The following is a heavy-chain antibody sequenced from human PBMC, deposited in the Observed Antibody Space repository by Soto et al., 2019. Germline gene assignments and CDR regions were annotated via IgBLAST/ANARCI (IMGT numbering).Heavy chain of an antibody. CDR2: TYYRSNWRH. Sequence: SQTVSLTSAISGDSVSSNTAAWNWIRSSPSRGLEWLGRTYYRSNWRHDYSVSVKSRITVNPDTSKNHFSLQLNSVTPDDTAVYYCARGVAGSGFDLWGQGTLVTVSS. D-gene: IGHD6-19*01. J-gene: IGHJ4*02. CDR3: ARGVAGSGFDL. CDR1: GDSVSSNTAA. V-gene: IGHV6-1*01.